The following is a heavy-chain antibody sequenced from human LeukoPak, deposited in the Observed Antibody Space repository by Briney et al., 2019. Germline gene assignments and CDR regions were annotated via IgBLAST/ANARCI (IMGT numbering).Heavy chain of an antibody. CDR1: GFTFSSYS. CDR3: AREPVEGVNDAFDV. J-gene: IGHJ3*01. Sequence: GGSLRLSCAASGFTFSSYSMNWVRQAPGKGLEWVSYISSSGSTIYYADSVKGRFTISRDNAKNSLYLQMNSLRAEDTAVYYCAREPVEGVNDAFDVWGQGTMVTVSS. V-gene: IGHV3-48*04. CDR2: ISSSGSTI. D-gene: IGHD3-16*01.